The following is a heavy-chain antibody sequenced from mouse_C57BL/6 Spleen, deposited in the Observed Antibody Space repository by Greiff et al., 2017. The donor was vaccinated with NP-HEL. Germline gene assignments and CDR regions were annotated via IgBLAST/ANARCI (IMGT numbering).Heavy chain of an antibody. J-gene: IGHJ3*01. CDR1: GFTFSNYW. Sequence: EVKVEESGGGLVQPGGSMKLSCVASGFTFSNYWMNWVRQSPEKGLEWVAQIRLKSDNYATHYAESVKGRFTISRDDSKSSVYLQMNNLRAEDTGIYYCTGSYYYGSSYEFADWGQGTLVTVSA. CDR2: IRLKSDNYAT. V-gene: IGHV6-3*01. D-gene: IGHD1-1*01. CDR3: TGSYYYGSSYEFAD.